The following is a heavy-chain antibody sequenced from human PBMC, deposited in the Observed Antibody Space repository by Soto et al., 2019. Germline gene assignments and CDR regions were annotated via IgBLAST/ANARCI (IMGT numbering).Heavy chain of an antibody. CDR1: GGSISSYY. CDR3: ASEQWLVQGYYFDY. D-gene: IGHD6-19*01. J-gene: IGHJ4*02. CDR2: IYTSGST. V-gene: IGHV4-4*07. Sequence: SDTLSLTCTVSGGSISSYYWSWIRPPAGKGLEWIGRIYTSGSTNYNPSLKSRVTMSVDTSKNQFSLKLSSVTAADTAVYYCASEQWLVQGYYFDYWGQGTLVTVSS.